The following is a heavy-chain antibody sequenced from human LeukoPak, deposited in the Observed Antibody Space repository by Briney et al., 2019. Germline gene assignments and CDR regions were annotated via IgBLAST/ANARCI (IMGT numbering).Heavy chain of an antibody. J-gene: IGHJ4*02. V-gene: IGHV4-59*01. CDR2: IYYSGST. CDR1: GGSISSYY. Sequence: SETLSLTCTVSGGSISSYYWSWIRQPPGKGLEWIGYIYYSGSTNYNPSLKSRVAISVDTSKNQFSLKLSSVTAADTAVYYCARVGAPRMNTAMVYFDYWGQGTLVTVSS. D-gene: IGHD5-18*01. CDR3: ARVGAPRMNTAMVYFDY.